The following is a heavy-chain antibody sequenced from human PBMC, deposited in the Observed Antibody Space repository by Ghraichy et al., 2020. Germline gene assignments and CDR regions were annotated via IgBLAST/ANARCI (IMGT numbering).Heavy chain of an antibody. V-gene: IGHV1-18*01. CDR1: SSTFCSQG. CDR3: ARAPGHIAAAGTSNY. J-gene: IGHJ4*02. CDR2: ISAYNGNT. D-gene: IGHD6-13*01. Sequence: ASVKVSCKASSSTFCSQGTFRKLQSPRLREEWMGWISAYNGNTNYAQKLQGRVTMTTDTSTSTAYMELRSLRSDDTAVYYCARAPGHIAAAGTSNYWGQGSLVTVSS.